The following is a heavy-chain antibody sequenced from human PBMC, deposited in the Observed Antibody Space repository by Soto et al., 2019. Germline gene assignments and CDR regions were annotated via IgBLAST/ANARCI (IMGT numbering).Heavy chain of an antibody. J-gene: IGHJ5*02. CDR3: ARSSGGSGSYYWFDP. Sequence: EVQLVQSGAEVKKPGESLKISCKGSGYSFTSYWIGWVRQMPGKGLEWMGIIYPGDSDTRYRTSFQGQVTISADKSISTASLQWSSMKASDTAMYYCARSSGGSGSYYWFDPWGQETLVTVSS. D-gene: IGHD3-10*01. CDR1: GYSFTSYW. CDR2: IYPGDSDT. V-gene: IGHV5-51*03.